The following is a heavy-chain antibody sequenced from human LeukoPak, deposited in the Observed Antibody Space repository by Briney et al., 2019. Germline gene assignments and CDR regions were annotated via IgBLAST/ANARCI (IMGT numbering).Heavy chain of an antibody. V-gene: IGHV4-61*01. Sequence: SETLSLTCTVSGGSVTSCSYHCSWIRQPPGKVLVWIVYIYYSASTNYNPSLKGRVTISVDMSKNQSSLKLSSVTAADTAVYYCARDLWSYESGFDRWGQGILVTVSS. D-gene: IGHD3-10*01. CDR3: ARDLWSYESGFDR. CDR1: GGSVTSCSYH. J-gene: IGHJ5*02. CDR2: IYYSAST.